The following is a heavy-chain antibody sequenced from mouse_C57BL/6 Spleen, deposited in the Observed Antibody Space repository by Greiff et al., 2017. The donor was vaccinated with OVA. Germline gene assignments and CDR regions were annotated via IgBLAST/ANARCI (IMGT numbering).Heavy chain of an antibody. Sequence: VKLMESGPGLVQPSQSLSITCTVSGFSLTSYGVPWVRQSPGKGLEWLGVIWSGGSTDYNAAFISSLSISKDNSKSQFFFKMNSLQADDTAIYYCASPLNSPNYYGSSYVYFDVWGTGTTVTVSS. D-gene: IGHD1-1*01. CDR1: GFSLTSYG. V-gene: IGHV2-2*01. CDR3: ASPLNSPNYYGSSYVYFDV. J-gene: IGHJ1*03. CDR2: IWSGGST.